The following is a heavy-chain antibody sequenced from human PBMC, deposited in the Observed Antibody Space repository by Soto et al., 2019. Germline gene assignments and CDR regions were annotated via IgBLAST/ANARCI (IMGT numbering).Heavy chain of an antibody. CDR1: GGTFSSYA. CDR2: IIPIFGTA. J-gene: IGHJ3*02. CDR3: ARDPAYCGGDCYSEYAFDI. D-gene: IGHD2-21*02. V-gene: IGHV1-69*01. Sequence: QVQLVQSGAEVKKPGSSVKVSCKASGGTFSSYAISWVRQAPGQGLEWMGGIIPIFGTANYAQKFQGRVKITADEFTSTAYMDMRSLSSEYKAVYYCARDPAYCGGDCYSEYAFDIWGQGTMVTVSS.